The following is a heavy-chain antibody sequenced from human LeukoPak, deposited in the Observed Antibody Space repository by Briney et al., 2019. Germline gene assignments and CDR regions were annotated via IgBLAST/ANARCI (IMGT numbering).Heavy chain of an antibody. V-gene: IGHV3-21*01. CDR2: ISRSSIYI. CDR3: ARVPHYGDYVHYYFDY. J-gene: IGHJ4*02. Sequence: GGSLRLSRAASGFTFSSYSMNWVRQAPGKGLEWVSSISRSSIYIYYADSVMGRFTISRDNAKNSLYLQMNSLRAEDTAVYYCARVPHYGDYVHYYFDYWGQGTLVTVSS. D-gene: IGHD4-17*01. CDR1: GFTFSSYS.